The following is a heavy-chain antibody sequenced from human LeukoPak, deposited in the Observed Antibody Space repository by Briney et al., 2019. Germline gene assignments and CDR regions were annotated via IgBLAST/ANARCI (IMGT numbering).Heavy chain of an antibody. J-gene: IGHJ4*02. CDR3: AKGVYSYGYRLDYFDY. D-gene: IGHD5-18*01. CDR1: GYTFTSYY. Sequence: ASVKVSCKASGYTFTSYYMHWVRQAPGQGLEWMGIINPSGGSTSYAQKFQGRVTMTRDTSTSTVYMELSSLRSEDTAVYYCAKGVYSYGYRLDYFDYWGQGTLVTVSS. V-gene: IGHV1-46*01. CDR2: INPSGGST.